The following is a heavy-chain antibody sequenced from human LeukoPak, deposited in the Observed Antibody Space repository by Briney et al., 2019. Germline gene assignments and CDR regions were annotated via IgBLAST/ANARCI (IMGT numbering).Heavy chain of an antibody. CDR1: GGSISSYY. J-gene: IGHJ4*02. CDR3: ARERLSGYSFDY. D-gene: IGHD5-12*01. Sequence: SETLSLTCTVSGGSISSYYWSWIRQPPGKGLEWIGYIYYSGSTNYNPSLKSRVTISVDTSKNQFSLKLSSVTAADTAVYYCARERLSGYSFDYWGQGTLVTVSS. CDR2: IYYSGST. V-gene: IGHV4-59*12.